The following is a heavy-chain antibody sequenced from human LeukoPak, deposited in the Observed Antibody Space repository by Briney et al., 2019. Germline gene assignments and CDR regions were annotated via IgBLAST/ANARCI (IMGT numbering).Heavy chain of an antibody. J-gene: IGHJ5*02. CDR3: GQDPREHCSSKSCASWPFP. D-gene: IGHD2-2*01. CDR1: GFTFISYA. CDR2: ISASGGNT. Sequence: GGSLRLSCAASGFTFISYAMSWVRQAPGKGLEWVAAISASGGNTYYADSVKGRFTISRDYSNNTLYLPMNSPRTEDTAIHYCGQDPREHCSSKSCASWPFPWGEGTRVTVSP. V-gene: IGHV3-23*01.